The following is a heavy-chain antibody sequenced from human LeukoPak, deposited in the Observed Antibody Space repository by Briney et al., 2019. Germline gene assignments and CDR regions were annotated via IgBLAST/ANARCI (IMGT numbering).Heavy chain of an antibody. Sequence: PSETLSLTCTVSGGSISSSSYYWGWIRQPPGKGLEWIGSIYYSGSTYYNPSLKSRVTISVDTSKNQFSLKLSSVTAADTAVYYCASLDSSGYYYGGAFDIWGQGTMVTVSS. CDR3: ASLDSSGYYYGGAFDI. CDR1: GGSISSSSYY. CDR2: IYYSGST. J-gene: IGHJ3*02. V-gene: IGHV4-39*07. D-gene: IGHD3-22*01.